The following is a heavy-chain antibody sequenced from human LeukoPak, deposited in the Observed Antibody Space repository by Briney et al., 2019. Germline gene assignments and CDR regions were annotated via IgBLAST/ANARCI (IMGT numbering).Heavy chain of an antibody. J-gene: IGHJ4*02. Sequence: ASVKVSCKASGYTFTGYYMHWVRQAPGQGLEWMGRINPNSGGTNYAQKFQGRVTMTRDTSISTAYMELSRLRSDDTAVYYCARDPGYSSSWYFDYWGQGTLVTVSS. CDR2: INPNSGGT. D-gene: IGHD6-13*01. CDR3: ARDPGYSSSWYFDY. V-gene: IGHV1-2*02. CDR1: GYTFTGYY.